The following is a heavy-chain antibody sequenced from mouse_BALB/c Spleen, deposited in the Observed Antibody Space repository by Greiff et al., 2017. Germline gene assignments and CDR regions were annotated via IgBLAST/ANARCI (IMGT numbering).Heavy chain of an antibody. CDR2: ISYSGST. CDR1: GYSITSDYA. J-gene: IGHJ2*01. D-gene: IGHD2-2*01. CDR3: ARGEEWLDY. V-gene: IGHV3-2*02. Sequence: EVKLVESGPGLVKPSQSLSLTCTVTGYSITSDYAWNWIRQFPGNKLEWMGYISYSGSTSYNPSLKSRISITRDTSKNQFFLQLNSVTTEDTATYYCARGEEWLDYWGQGTTLTVSS.